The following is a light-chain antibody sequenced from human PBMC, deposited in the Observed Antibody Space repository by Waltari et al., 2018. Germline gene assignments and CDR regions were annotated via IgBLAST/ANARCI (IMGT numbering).Light chain of an antibody. CDR1: SSDVESYNL. CDR3: CSYAGSSTFWV. CDR2: EVS. Sequence: QSALTQPASVSGSPGQSITISCTGPSSDVESYNLFSWYQQHPGKGPKLMIYEVSKRPSGVSNRFSASKSGNTASLTISGLQAEDEADYYCCSYAGSSTFWVFGGGTKLTVL. V-gene: IGLV2-23*02. J-gene: IGLJ3*02.